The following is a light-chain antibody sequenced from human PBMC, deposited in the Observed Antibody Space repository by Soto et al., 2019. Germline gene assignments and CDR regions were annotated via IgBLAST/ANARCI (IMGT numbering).Light chain of an antibody. V-gene: IGKV3-20*01. CDR2: GAT. CDR1: QSISSNY. Sequence: EIVLMQSPGTLSLPPGERATLSCRASQSISSNYLAWYQQKPGQAPRLLIYGATFRASGIPDRFSGSGSGTDFTLTISRLEPEDFAVYYCQQYGRSPPEFTFGPGTKVDIK. J-gene: IGKJ3*01. CDR3: QQYGRSPPEFT.